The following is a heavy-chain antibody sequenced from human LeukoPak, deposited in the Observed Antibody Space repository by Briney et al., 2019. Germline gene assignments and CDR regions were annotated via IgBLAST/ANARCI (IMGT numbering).Heavy chain of an antibody. D-gene: IGHD3-16*01. J-gene: IGHJ4*02. CDR1: RFTFSDYW. CDR2: IKRDGSDI. V-gene: IGHV3-7*01. Sequence: GGSLRLSCAASRFTFSDYWMSWVRQAPGKGLEWVAYIKRDGSDIYYVDSVKGRFIISRDNAKNSLYLQMNSLRAEDTAVYYCARDPDYRGSQPHGYFDYWGQGTPVTVSS. CDR3: ARDPDYRGSQPHGYFDY.